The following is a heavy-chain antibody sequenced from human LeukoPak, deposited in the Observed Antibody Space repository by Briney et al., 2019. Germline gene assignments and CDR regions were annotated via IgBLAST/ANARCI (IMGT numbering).Heavy chain of an antibody. CDR1: GFTFSHFG. D-gene: IGHD5-24*01. V-gene: IGHV3-33*01. CDR2: LWYNGRNQ. Sequence: GGSLGLSCAATGFTFSHFGMHWVRQAPGKGLEWVAVLWYNGRNQYYRDSVKGRFTISRDNFKNTLHLQMNSLRVEDTAMYYCVREGTSGNGDGYNSYDYWGQGTLVTVSS. CDR3: VREGTSGNGDGYNSYDY. J-gene: IGHJ4*02.